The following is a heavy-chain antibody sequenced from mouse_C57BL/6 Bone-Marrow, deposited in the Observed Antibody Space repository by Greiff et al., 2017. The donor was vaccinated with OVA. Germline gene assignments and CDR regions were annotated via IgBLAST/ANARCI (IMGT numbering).Heavy chain of an antibody. CDR3: ASFPHGRWYFDV. CDR2: IDPSDGDT. V-gene: IGHV1-59*01. CDR1: GYTFTSYW. J-gene: IGHJ1*03. Sequence: QVQLQQPGAELVRPGTSVKLSCKASGYTFTSYWMHWVKQRPGQGLEWIGGIDPSDGDTNYNQKFKGKATLTVDTSSSTAYMQLSSLTSEDSAVYYCASFPHGRWYFDVWGTGTTVTVAS.